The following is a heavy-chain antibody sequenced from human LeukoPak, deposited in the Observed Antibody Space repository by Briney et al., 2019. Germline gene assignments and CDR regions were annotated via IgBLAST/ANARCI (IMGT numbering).Heavy chain of an antibody. J-gene: IGHJ4*02. V-gene: IGHV4-38-2*01. D-gene: IGHD3-10*01. CDR3: ARDVSITMIRGVTFDY. Sequence: PSETLSLTCAVYGESFSDYYWGWIRQPPGKGLEWIGNIYQTGSTYYNPSLTSRVTISVDTSKNQFSLKLSSVTAADTAVYFCARDVSITMIRGVTFDYWGQGTLVTASS. CDR2: IYQTGST. CDR1: GESFSDYY.